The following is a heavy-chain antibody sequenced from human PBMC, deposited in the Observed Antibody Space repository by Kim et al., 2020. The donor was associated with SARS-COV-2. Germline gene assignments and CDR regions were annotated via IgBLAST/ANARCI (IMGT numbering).Heavy chain of an antibody. CDR1: GGTFSSYA. D-gene: IGHD3-10*01. J-gene: IGHJ6*02. CDR3: ARGPPHGMVRGSKASYYYYGMDV. Sequence: SVKVSCKASGGTFSSYAISWVRQAPGQGLEWMGGIIPIFGTANYAQKFQGRVTITADESTSTAYMALSSLRSEDTAVYYCARGPPHGMVRGSKASYYYYGMDVWGQGTTVTVSS. V-gene: IGHV1-69*13. CDR2: IIPIFGTA.